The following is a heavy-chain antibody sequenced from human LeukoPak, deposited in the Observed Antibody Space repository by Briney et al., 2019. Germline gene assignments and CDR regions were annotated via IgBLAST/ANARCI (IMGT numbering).Heavy chain of an antibody. CDR2: IYYSGTT. J-gene: IGHJ5*02. CDR3: ARDSRSWYENWFDP. V-gene: IGHV4-59*01. D-gene: IGHD6-13*01. CDR1: GGSLSSYY. Sequence: SETLSLTCTVSGGSLSSYYWSWIRQPPGKGLEWIAYIYYSGTTNYNPSLKSRVTISLDTSKNQFSLKLSSVTAADTAVYYCARDSRSWYENWFDPWGQGTLVTVSS.